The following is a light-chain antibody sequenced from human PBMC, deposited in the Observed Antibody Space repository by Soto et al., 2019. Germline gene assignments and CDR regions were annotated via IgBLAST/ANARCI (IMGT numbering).Light chain of an antibody. J-gene: IGLJ1*01. CDR2: EVT. Sequence: QSALTQPASVSGSPGQSITISCTGSSSDVGTYNLVSWYQQHPGEAPKLMIYEVTKRPSGVSYRFSGSKSGNTASLTISGLQAEDEADYYCCSYAGSSYVLGTGTKVTDL. CDR3: CSYAGSSYV. V-gene: IGLV2-23*02. CDR1: SSDVGTYNL.